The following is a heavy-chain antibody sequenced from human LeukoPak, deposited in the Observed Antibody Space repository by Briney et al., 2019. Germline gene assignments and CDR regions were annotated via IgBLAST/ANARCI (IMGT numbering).Heavy chain of an antibody. J-gene: IGHJ3*02. D-gene: IGHD3-10*01. V-gene: IGHV5-51*01. CDR1: GYSFTNNW. CDR3: ARRSGSDALDI. Sequence: GESLKISCTGSGYSFTNNWIGWVRQMPGKALEWMGIIYPGDSNSKYSPSFQGQVTISADKSISTAYLQWSSLEASDTAMYYCARRSGSDALDIWGQGTMVTVSS. CDR2: IYPGDSNS.